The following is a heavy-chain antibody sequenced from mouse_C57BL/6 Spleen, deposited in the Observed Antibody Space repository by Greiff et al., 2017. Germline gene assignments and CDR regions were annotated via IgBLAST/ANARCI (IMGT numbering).Heavy chain of an antibody. Sequence: EVQLQQSGPELVKPGASVKIPCKASGYTFTDYNMDWVKQSHGKSLEWIGDINPNNGGTIYNQKFKGKATLTVDKSSSTAYMALRSLTSEDTAVYYCARMDSNFWYFDVWGTGTTVTVSS. D-gene: IGHD2-5*01. CDR1: GYTFTDYN. CDR2: INPNNGGT. V-gene: IGHV1-18*01. J-gene: IGHJ1*03. CDR3: ARMDSNFWYFDV.